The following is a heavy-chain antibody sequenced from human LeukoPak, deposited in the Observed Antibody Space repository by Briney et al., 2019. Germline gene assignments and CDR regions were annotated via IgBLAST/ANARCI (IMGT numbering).Heavy chain of an antibody. D-gene: IGHD3-10*01. CDR1: GGSISSYY. CDR3: ARQTFGVLYFDS. V-gene: IGHV4-4*07. Sequence: SETLSLTCTVSGGSISSYYWNWIRQPAGKGLEWMGRIYNSGSTNYNPSLKSRVTISTDMSKNQFSLKLTSVTAADTAVYYCARQTFGVLYFDSWGQGTLAIVSP. CDR2: IYNSGST. J-gene: IGHJ4*02.